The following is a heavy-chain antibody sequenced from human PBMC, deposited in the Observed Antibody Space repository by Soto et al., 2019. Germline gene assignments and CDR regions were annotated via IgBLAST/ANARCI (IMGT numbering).Heavy chain of an antibody. CDR1: GFTFSSYS. V-gene: IGHV3-23*01. CDR2: ISGSGGST. CDR3: AKGRLWFGEFDV. Sequence: TGGSLRLSCAASGFTFSSYSMNWVRQAPGKGLEWVSAISGSGGSTYYADSVKGRFTISRDNSKNTLYLQMNSLRAEDTAVYYCAKGRLWFGEFDVWGQGTTVTVSS. D-gene: IGHD3-10*01. J-gene: IGHJ6*02.